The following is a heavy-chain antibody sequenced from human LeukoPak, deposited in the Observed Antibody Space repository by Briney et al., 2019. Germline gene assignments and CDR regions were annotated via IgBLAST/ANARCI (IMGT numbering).Heavy chain of an antibody. CDR1: AYTFTSYY. J-gene: IGHJ4*02. CDR3: ARDLSAVAGTRGLDY. Sequence: GASVKVSCKASAYTFTSYYMHWVRQAPGQGLEWMGIINPSGGSTSYAQKFQGRVTMTRDTSTSTVYMELSSLRSEDTAVYYCARDLSAVAGTRGLDYWGQGTLVTVSS. V-gene: IGHV1-46*01. CDR2: INPSGGST. D-gene: IGHD6-19*01.